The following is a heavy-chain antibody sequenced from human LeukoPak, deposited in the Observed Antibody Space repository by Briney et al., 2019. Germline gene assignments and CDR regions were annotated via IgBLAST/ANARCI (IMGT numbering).Heavy chain of an antibody. CDR1: GDSISNSGFY. CDR3: ARDSGRGTRGFDY. V-gene: IGHV4-39*07. J-gene: IGHJ4*02. Sequence: PSETLSLTCTVSGDSISNSGFYWGWIRQPPGKGLEWIGSIYYSGTTYYNPSLKSRVTISVDTSKNQFSLKVNSVTAADTAVYYCARDSGRGTRGFDYWGQGTLVTVSS. CDR2: IYYSGTT.